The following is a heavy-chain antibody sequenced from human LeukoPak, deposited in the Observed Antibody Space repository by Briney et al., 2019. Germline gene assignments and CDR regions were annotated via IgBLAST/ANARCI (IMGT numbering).Heavy chain of an antibody. J-gene: IGHJ5*02. CDR1: DGSFSRYY. V-gene: IGHV4-34*01. D-gene: IGHD2-15*01. CDR2: INRSGST. CDR3: ARHSVVSNWFDP. Sequence: SETLSLTCAVYDGSFSRYYWSWIRQPPGKGLEWIGEINRSGSTNYNPSLKSRVTMSVDTSKNQFSLKVSSVSAADTAVYYCARHSVVSNWFDPWGQGTLVTVSS.